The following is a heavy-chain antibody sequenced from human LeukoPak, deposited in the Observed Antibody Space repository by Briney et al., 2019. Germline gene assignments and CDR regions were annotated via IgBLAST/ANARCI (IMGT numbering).Heavy chain of an antibody. V-gene: IGHV4-38-2*02. CDR3: ARDQVVPATAIEF. D-gene: IGHD2-2*02. CDR1: NYSIRSHYY. CDR2: IHRSGSV. Sequence: PSETLSLTCSVSNYSIRSHYYWVWLRQPPGKGLEWLGSIHRSGSVYYNDSPSLESRVAMSMDASNNQFSLRLTSLTAADTAVYYCARDQVVPATAIEFWGLGTLVTVSS. J-gene: IGHJ4*01.